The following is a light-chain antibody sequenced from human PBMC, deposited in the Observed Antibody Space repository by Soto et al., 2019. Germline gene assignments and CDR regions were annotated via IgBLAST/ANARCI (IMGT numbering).Light chain of an antibody. J-gene: IGLJ1*01. CDR3: SSYTSSSTLVV. Sequence: QSALTQPASVSGSPGQSITISCTGSSSDIGGYSYVSWYQQHPGKAPKLMIYDVSNRPSGVSNRFSGSKSGNTASLTISELQAEDEADYYCSSYTSSSTLVVFGTGTKVT. V-gene: IGLV2-14*03. CDR1: SSDIGGYSY. CDR2: DVS.